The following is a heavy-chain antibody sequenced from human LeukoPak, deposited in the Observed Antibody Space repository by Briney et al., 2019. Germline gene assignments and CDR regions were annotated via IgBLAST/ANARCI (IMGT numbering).Heavy chain of an antibody. CDR1: GYTFTSYD. J-gene: IGHJ4*02. CDR2: ITPYNGNT. Sequence: ASVRVCCKASGYTFTSYDITWVRQAPGQGLDWMGWITPYNGNTDYVQKFQGRVTMTADTSTSTAYMELRSLTSDDTAVYYCARLNNAANFLDYWGQGSLVTVSS. CDR3: ARLNNAANFLDY. D-gene: IGHD1/OR15-1a*01. V-gene: IGHV1-18*01.